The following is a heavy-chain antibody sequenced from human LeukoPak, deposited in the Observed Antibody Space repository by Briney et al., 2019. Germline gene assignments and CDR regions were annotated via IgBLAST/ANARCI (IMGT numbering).Heavy chain of an antibody. D-gene: IGHD1-26*01. V-gene: IGHV5-51*01. CDR3: ARVDDSDRGIDY. J-gene: IGHJ4*02. CDR1: GYTFSSFW. Sequence: GESLKISCKASGYTFSSFWIGWVRQMPGKGMEWVGAIYPDDSDTRYSPPFQGQVTISVDKSISSAHLQWRSLKASDTGIYYCARVDDSDRGIDYWGRGTPVTVSS. CDR2: IYPDDSDT.